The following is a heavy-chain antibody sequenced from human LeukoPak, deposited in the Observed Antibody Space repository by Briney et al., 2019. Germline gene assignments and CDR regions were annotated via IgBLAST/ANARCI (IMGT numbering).Heavy chain of an antibody. J-gene: IGHJ4*02. CDR2: LYYSGST. D-gene: IGHD2-15*01. Sequence: SETLSLTRTVDAGSISSSNYHWGWIRQPPGKGLEWIGSLYYSGSTYYNPSLKSRVTISVDTSKNQFSLRLSSVTAADTAVYYCAGLVTADCSGGSCYLNYFDYWGPGTLVTVSS. CDR1: AGSISSSNYH. CDR3: AGLVTADCSGGSCYLNYFDY. V-gene: IGHV4-39*01.